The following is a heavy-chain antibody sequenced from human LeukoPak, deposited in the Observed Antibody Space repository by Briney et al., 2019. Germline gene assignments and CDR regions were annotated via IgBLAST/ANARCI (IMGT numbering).Heavy chain of an antibody. CDR1: GFTFSSYG. CDR3: AKESALTNAFDF. D-gene: IGHD1-14*01. Sequence: GRSLRLSCAASGFTFSSYGMHWVRQAPGKGLEWVAVISYDGSNKYYADSVKGRFTISRDNSKNTLYLQMNSLRAEDTAVYYCAKESALTNAFDFWGQGTMVTVSS. CDR2: ISYDGSNK. J-gene: IGHJ3*01. V-gene: IGHV3-30*18.